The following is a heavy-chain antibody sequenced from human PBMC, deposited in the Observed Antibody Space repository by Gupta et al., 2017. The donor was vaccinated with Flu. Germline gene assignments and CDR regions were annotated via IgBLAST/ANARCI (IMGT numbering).Heavy chain of an antibody. CDR2: ISGSGGST. V-gene: IGHV3-23*01. D-gene: IGHD2-21*01. CDR1: GFTFSSYA. CDR3: AKPMPYSIVVGED. Sequence: EVQLLESGGGLVQPGGSLRLSCAASGFTFSSYAMTWVRQAPGKGLEWVSGISGSGGSTYYADSVKGRFTISRDNSKNTLYLQMNSLRAEDTAIYYCAKPMPYSIVVGEDWGQGTLVTVSS. J-gene: IGHJ4*02.